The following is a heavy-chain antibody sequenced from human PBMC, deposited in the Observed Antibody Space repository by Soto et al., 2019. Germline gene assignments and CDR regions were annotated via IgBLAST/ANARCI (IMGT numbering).Heavy chain of an antibody. V-gene: IGHV4-30-2*01. Sequence: TLCLTCAVSGGSISSGGYSWSWIRQPPGKGLEWIGYIYHSGSTYYNPSLKSRVTISVDRSKNQFSLKLSSVTAADTAVYYCSIYKCYISRHKLFAYCGQGTLVSVSA. D-gene: IGHD2-15*01. J-gene: IGHJ1*01. CDR1: GGSISSGGYS. CDR3: SIYKCYISRHKLFAY. CDR2: IYHSGST.